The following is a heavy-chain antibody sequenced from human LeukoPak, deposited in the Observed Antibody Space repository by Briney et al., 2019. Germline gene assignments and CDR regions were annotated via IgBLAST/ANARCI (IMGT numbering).Heavy chain of an antibody. CDR2: ISSSSNYV. CDR3: ARRTDSSGWLD. D-gene: IGHD6-19*01. V-gene: IGHV3-21*01. Sequence: GGSLRLSCAASGFTFSSYSMNWVRQAPGKGLEWVSSISSSSNYVYYADSVKGRFTISRDNAKNSLYLQINSLRAEDTAVYYCARRTDSSGWLDWGQGTLVTVSS. J-gene: IGHJ4*02. CDR1: GFTFSSYS.